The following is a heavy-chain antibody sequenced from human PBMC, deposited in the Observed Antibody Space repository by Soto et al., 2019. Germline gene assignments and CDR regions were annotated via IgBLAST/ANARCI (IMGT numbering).Heavy chain of an antibody. J-gene: IGHJ4*01. Sequence: WETLSLTCTVSGDSMDSFYWNWIRQPPGKGLEWIGNIYYTGSTNYNPSLKSRVSISIDTSKNQFSLQVSSVTAADTAIYYCARDATLRHWGHGTLVTVSS. CDR3: ARDATLRH. CDR2: IYYTGST. CDR1: GDSMDSFY. D-gene: IGHD2-15*01. V-gene: IGHV4-59*01.